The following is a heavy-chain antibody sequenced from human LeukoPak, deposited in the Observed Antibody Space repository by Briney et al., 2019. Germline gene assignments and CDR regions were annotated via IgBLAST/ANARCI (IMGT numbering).Heavy chain of an antibody. Sequence: PGGSLRLSCAASGFTFSSYSMNWVRQAPGKGLEWVSSISSSSSYIYYADSVKGRFTISRDNAKNSLYLQMSSLRAEDTAVYYCARIGDDYYDSSGYYYRYFDYWGQGTLVTVSS. CDR3: ARIGDDYYDSSGYYYRYFDY. J-gene: IGHJ4*02. CDR1: GFTFSSYS. V-gene: IGHV3-21*01. D-gene: IGHD3-22*01. CDR2: ISSSSSYI.